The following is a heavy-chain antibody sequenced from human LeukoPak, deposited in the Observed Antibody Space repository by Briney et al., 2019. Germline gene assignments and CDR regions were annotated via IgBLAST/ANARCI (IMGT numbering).Heavy chain of an antibody. J-gene: IGHJ4*02. D-gene: IGHD6-6*01. CDR1: GFTFSSYA. V-gene: IGHV3-30*04. Sequence: GGSLGLSCAASGFTFSSYAMHWVRQAPGKGLEWVAVISYDGSNKYYADSVKGRFTISRDNSKNTLYLQMNSLRAEDTAVYYCARDFQPHISSSPSDYWGQGTLVTVSS. CDR3: ARDFQPHISSSPSDY. CDR2: ISYDGSNK.